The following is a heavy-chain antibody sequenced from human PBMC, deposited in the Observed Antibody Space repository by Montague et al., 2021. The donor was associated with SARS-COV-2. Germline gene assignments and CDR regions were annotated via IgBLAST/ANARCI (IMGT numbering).Heavy chain of an antibody. CDR3: ARQRRGGLVSTPRFFDY. J-gene: IGHJ4*02. Sequence: SETLSLICTVSGGSISSSSYYLGWIRQPPGKGLEWIGSIYYSGSTYYNPSLKSRVTISVDTSKNQFSLKLSSVTAADTAVYYCARQRRGGLVSTPRFFDYWGQGTLVTVSS. D-gene: IGHD6-19*01. V-gene: IGHV4-39*01. CDR2: IYYSGST. CDR1: GGSISSSSYY.